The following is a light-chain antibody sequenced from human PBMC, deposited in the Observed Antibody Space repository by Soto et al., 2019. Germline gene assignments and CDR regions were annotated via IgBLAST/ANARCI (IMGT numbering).Light chain of an antibody. CDR3: QQRSNWPIT. J-gene: IGKJ3*01. CDR1: QSVSSN. V-gene: IGKV3-11*01. CDR2: DAS. Sequence: EIVLTQSPATLSLSPGERATLSCRASQSVSSNLAWYQQKPGQAPRLLIYDASNRATGIPARLSGSGSGTDFTLTISSLEPEDFAVYYCQQRSNWPITFGPGTKVDIK.